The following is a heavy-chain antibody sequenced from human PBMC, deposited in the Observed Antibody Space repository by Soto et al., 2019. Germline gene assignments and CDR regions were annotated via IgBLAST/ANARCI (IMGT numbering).Heavy chain of an antibody. D-gene: IGHD2-2*03. V-gene: IGHV3-30*18. CDR1: GFTFSSYG. CDR2: ISYDGSNK. J-gene: IGHJ6*03. Sequence: PGGSLRLSCAASGFTFSSYGMHWVRQAPGKGLEWVAVISYDGSNKYYADSVKGRFTISRDNSKNTLYLQMNSLRAEDTAVYYCAKDPGYCSSTSCPYYYYYYMDVWGKGTTVTVSS. CDR3: AKDPGYCSSTSCPYYYYYYMDV.